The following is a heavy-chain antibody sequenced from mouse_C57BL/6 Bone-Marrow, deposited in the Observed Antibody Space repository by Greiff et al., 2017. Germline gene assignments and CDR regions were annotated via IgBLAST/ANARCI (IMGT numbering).Heavy chain of an antibody. CDR3: ARDRTEAMDY. Sequence: EVQRVESGPGLVKPSQTVFLTCTVTGISITTGNFRWSWIRQFPGNKLEWIGYIYYSGTLTYHPSLTSRTTITRDTPKNQCVLEMNSLAAEDTATYYCARDRTEAMDYWGQGTSVTVSS. J-gene: IGHJ4*01. V-gene: IGHV3-5*01. CDR1: GISITTGNFR. CDR2: IYYSGTL.